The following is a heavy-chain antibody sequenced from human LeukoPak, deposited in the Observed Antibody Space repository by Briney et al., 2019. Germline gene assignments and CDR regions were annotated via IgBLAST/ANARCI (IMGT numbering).Heavy chain of an antibody. D-gene: IGHD3-22*01. V-gene: IGHV4-34*01. J-gene: IGHJ4*02. Sequence: PSETLSLTCAVYGGSFSGYYWSWIRQPPGKGLEWIGEINHSGSTNYNPSLKSRVTISVDTSKNQFSLKLSSVTAADTAVYYCAGGHGYYYDSSGYYKIFDYWGQGTLVTVSS. CDR3: AGGHGYYYDSSGYYKIFDY. CDR2: INHSGST. CDR1: GGSFSGYY.